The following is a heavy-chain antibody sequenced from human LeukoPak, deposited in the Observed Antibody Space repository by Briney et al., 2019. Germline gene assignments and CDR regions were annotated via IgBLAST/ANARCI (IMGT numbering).Heavy chain of an antibody. J-gene: IGHJ4*02. CDR2: ISYDGSNK. CDR3: AKSDRRTIVVVPAAILDY. V-gene: IGHV3-30*18. D-gene: IGHD2-2*01. Sequence: GGSLRLSCAASGFTFSRYGMHWVRQASGKGLEWVALISYDGSNKYYADSVKGRFTISRDNSKNTLYLQMNSLRAEDTAVYYCAKSDRRTIVVVPAAILDYWGQGTLVTVSS. CDR1: GFTFSRYG.